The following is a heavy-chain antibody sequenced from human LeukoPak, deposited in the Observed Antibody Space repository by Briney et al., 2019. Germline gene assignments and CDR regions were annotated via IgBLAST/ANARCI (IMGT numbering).Heavy chain of an antibody. Sequence: GGSLRLSCAASGFTFSTFAMSWVRQAPGKGLEWVSPISSSGGSTYYADSVKGRFTISTDNSKTPLYLQMNSQRAEDTAVYYCAKGYYYLDYWGQGTLVTVSS. V-gene: IGHV3-23*01. CDR3: AKGYYYLDY. J-gene: IGHJ4*02. CDR2: ISSSGGST. CDR1: GFTFSTFA. D-gene: IGHD3-10*01.